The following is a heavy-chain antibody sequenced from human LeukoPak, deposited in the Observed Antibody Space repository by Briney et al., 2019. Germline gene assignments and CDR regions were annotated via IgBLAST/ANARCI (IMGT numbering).Heavy chain of an antibody. V-gene: IGHV1-69*13. CDR3: ARGYSGCFHY. Sequence: ASVKVSCKASGGTFSSYAISWVRQAPGQGLEWMGGIVPIFGTANYAQKFQGRVTITADESTSTAYMELSSLRSEDTAVYYCARGYSGCFHYWGQGALVTVSS. CDR2: IVPIFGTA. D-gene: IGHD1-26*01. CDR1: GGTFSSYA. J-gene: IGHJ4*02.